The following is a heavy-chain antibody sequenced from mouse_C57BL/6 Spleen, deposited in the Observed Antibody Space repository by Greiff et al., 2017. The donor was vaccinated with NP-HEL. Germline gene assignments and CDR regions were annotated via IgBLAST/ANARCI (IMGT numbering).Heavy chain of an antibody. CDR2: IWSDGST. D-gene: IGHD2-3*01. CDR1: GFSLTSYG. V-gene: IGHV2-6-1*01. J-gene: IGHJ4*01. CDR3: ARHLPAYDGYYVPMDY. Sequence: VMLVESGPGLVAPSQSLSITCTVSGFSLTSYGVHWVRQPPGKGLEWLVVIWSDGSTTYNSALKSRLSISKDNSKSQVFLKMNSLQTDDTAMYYCARHLPAYDGYYVPMDYWGQGTSVTVSS.